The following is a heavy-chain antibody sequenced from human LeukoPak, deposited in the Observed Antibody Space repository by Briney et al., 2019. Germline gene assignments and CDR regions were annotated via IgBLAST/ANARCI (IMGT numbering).Heavy chain of an antibody. CDR2: IYYSGST. CDR1: GGSISSGDYY. V-gene: IGHV4-30-4*08. J-gene: IGHJ5*02. D-gene: IGHD3-22*01. CDR3: ASTVYDSSSPCGFDP. Sequence: PSETLSLTCTVSGGSISSGDYYWSWIRQPPGKGLEWIGYIYYSGSTYYNPSLKSRVTISVDTSKNQFSLKLSSVTAADTAVYYCASTVYDSSSPCGFDPWGQGTLVTVSS.